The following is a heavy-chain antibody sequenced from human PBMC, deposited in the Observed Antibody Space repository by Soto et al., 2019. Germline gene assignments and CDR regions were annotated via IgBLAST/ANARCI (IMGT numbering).Heavy chain of an antibody. J-gene: IGHJ6*02. CDR2: IIPLFGTT. CDR3: ARAGLSSSRPSYYEYGMDV. V-gene: IGHV1-69*06. CDR1: GGTFSSNS. D-gene: IGHD3-16*01. Sequence: QVQLVQSGAEVKRPGSSVKVSCKASGGTFSSNSINWVRQAPGQGLEWMGSIIPLFGTTDYAQNFQGRVTISADKFTNTAYMELSSLRSEDTAVYFCARAGLSSSRPSYYEYGMDVWGQGTTVTVSS.